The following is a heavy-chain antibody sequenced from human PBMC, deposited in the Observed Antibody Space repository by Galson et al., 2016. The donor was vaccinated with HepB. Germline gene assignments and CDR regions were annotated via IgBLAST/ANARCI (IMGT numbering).Heavy chain of an antibody. V-gene: IGHV3-30*07. CDR2: ISHDSSEK. D-gene: IGHD6-13*01. CDR3: ARANMAAAGVDFDF. J-gene: IGHJ4*02. Sequence: SLRLSCAASGFTFSSFAMHWVRQAPGKGLEWVALISHDSSEKYYADSVTGRFTISRDNSQNMLYLQMNSLRVEDTAVYYCARANMAAAGVDFDFWGQGTLVTVSS. CDR1: GFTFSSFA.